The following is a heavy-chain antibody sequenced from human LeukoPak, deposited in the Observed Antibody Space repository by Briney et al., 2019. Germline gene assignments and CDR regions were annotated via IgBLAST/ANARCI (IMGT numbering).Heavy chain of an antibody. CDR3: ASMSRGVILGPNYYSYYMDV. D-gene: IGHD3-10*01. CDR1: GGSMSSPSFY. V-gene: IGHV4-39*01. J-gene: IGHJ6*03. CDR2: IYYSGST. Sequence: PSETLSLTCSVSGGSMSSPSFYWAWIRQPQGKGLEWIGNIYYSGSTYYNPSLQSRVTVSVDTSKNQFSLKLTSVTAADKAVYYCASMSRGVILGPNYYSYYMDVWGKGATVIVSS.